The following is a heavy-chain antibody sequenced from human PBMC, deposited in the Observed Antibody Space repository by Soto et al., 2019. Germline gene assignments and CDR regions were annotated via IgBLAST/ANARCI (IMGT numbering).Heavy chain of an antibody. Sequence: GGSLRLSCAASGFTFNSYAMSWVRQAPGKGLEWVSAISGSGGSTYYADSVKGRFTISRDNSKNTLYLQMNSLRAEDTAVYYCAKDLGVVPAAMQAYYYYGMDVWGQGTTVTVSS. CDR2: ISGSGGST. V-gene: IGHV3-23*01. CDR3: AKDLGVVPAAMQAYYYYGMDV. D-gene: IGHD2-2*01. CDR1: GFTFNSYA. J-gene: IGHJ6*02.